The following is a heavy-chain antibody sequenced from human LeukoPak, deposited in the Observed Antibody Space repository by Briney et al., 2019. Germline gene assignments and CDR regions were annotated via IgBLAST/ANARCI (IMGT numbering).Heavy chain of an antibody. CDR1: GGTFSSYA. V-gene: IGHV1-69*13. CDR3: ASGYYYDSSALGSFDY. J-gene: IGHJ4*02. CDR2: IIPIFGTA. Sequence: SVKVSCKASGGTFSSYAISWVRQAPGQGLEWMGGIIPIFGTANYAQKFQGRVTITADESTSTAYMELSSLRSEDTAVYYCASGYYYDSSALGSFDYWGQGTLVTVSS. D-gene: IGHD3-22*01.